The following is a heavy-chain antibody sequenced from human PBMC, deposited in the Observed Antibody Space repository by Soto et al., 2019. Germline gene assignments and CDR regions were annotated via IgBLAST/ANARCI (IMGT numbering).Heavy chain of an antibody. J-gene: IGHJ4*02. CDR2: INHSGST. CDR1: GGSFSGYY. CDR3: ASLRNSGTGDPGGIDY. Sequence: SETLSLTCAVYGGSFSGYYWSWIRQPPGKGLEWIGEINHSGSTNYNPSLKSRVTISVDTSKNQFSLKLSSVTAADTAVYYCASLRNSGTGDPGGIDYWGQGTLVTVSS. V-gene: IGHV4-34*01. D-gene: IGHD7-27*01.